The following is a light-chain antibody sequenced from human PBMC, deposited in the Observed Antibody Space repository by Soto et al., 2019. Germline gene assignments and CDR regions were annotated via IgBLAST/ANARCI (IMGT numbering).Light chain of an antibody. J-gene: IGKJ1*01. CDR3: QQYGSSPGT. V-gene: IGKV3-20*01. CDR1: QSVSSN. Sequence: EIVLSQSLCTVSVSPGERATLSCRASQSVSSNLAWYQQKPGRAPRLLIFGASSRATGIPDRFSGSVSGTDFTLTISRLEPEDFAVYFCQQYGSSPGTFGQGTKVDIK. CDR2: GAS.